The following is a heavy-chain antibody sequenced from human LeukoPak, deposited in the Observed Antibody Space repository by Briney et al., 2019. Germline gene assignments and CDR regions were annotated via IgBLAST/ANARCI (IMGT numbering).Heavy chain of an antibody. CDR3: TKANFDH. CDR1: DFTVSANY. Sequence: GGSLRLSCAVSDFTVSANYMNWVRQAPGKELEWVSFMDPDGATSYADSVKGRFTISRDDSKNVLLLQMNSLRVEDTAMYCCTKANFDHWGQGTMVTVSS. V-gene: IGHV3-53*01. J-gene: IGHJ3*01. CDR2: MDPDGAT.